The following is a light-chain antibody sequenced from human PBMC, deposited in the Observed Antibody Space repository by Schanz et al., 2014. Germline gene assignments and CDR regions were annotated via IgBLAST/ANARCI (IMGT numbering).Light chain of an antibody. CDR3: QQYGSSLYT. CDR2: AAS. J-gene: IGKJ2*01. Sequence: EVVLTQSPGTLSLSPGERATLSCRASQSVSSNSLAWYQQTPGQAPRLLIYAASIRATGIPDRFSGSGSGTDFTLTINRLEPEDSAVYYCQQYGSSLYTFGQGTKLEIK. V-gene: IGKV3-20*01. CDR1: QSVSSNS.